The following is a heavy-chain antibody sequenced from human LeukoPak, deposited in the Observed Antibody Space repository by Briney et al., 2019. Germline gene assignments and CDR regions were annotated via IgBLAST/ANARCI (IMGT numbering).Heavy chain of an antibody. CDR3: ASRTYYYDSSGPFNWFDP. Sequence: SETLSLTCTVSGGSISSGDYYWSWIRQPPGKGLEWIGYIYYSGSIYYNSSLKSRVTISLDTSKNQFSLKLSSVTAADTAVYYCASRTYYYDSSGPFNWFDPWGQRTLVTVSS. D-gene: IGHD3-22*01. J-gene: IGHJ5*02. CDR2: IYYSGSI. V-gene: IGHV4-30-4*08. CDR1: GGSISSGDYY.